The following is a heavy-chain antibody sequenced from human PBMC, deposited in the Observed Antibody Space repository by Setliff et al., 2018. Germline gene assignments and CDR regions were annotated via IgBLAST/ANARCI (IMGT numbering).Heavy chain of an antibody. V-gene: IGHV5-51*01. Sequence: GESLKISCKASGYSFTTNWIGWVRQMPGKGLEWMGIIYPGDSDTIYSPSFQGQVTISADKTLITAYLHWTSLKASDTAMYYCVRHPYYDSSGYYSYFDYWGQGTLVTVSS. J-gene: IGHJ4*02. CDR2: IYPGDSDT. CDR3: VRHPYYDSSGYYSYFDY. D-gene: IGHD3-22*01. CDR1: GYSFTTNW.